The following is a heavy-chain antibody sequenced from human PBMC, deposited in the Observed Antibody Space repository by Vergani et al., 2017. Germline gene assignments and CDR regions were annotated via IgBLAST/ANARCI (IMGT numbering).Heavy chain of an antibody. V-gene: IGHV3-30*02. J-gene: IGHJ2*01. CDR2: IRYDGTKR. Sequence: VQLVESGGGVVRPGGSLRLSCIASGFTFRIYGMHWVRQAPGKGLEWVAFIRYDGTKRFYGDSVKGRFTISRDNSQTTVFLQMNSLRADDSAVYYCVKDIAASGNYWYFDLWGRGTLVTVSS. D-gene: IGHD6-13*01. CDR3: VKDIAASGNYWYFDL. CDR1: GFTFRIYG.